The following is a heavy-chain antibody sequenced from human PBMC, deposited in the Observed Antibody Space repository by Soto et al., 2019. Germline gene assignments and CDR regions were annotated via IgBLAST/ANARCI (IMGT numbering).Heavy chain of an antibody. J-gene: IGHJ6*02. Sequence: QVQLVQSGAEVKKPGSSVKVSCKASGGTFSSYAISWVRQAPGQGLEWMGGIIPIFGTANYAQKFQGRVTITADESKSTAYIELSNLRSEDTGVYFCAREDIVVVPAAMPTFLCYGMDVWGQGTTVTVSS. CDR1: GGTFSSYA. CDR2: IIPIFGTA. CDR3: AREDIVVVPAAMPTFLCYGMDV. V-gene: IGHV1-69*01. D-gene: IGHD2-2*01.